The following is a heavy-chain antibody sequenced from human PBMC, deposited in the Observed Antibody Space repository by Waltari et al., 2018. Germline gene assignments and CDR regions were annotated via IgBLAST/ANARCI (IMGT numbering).Heavy chain of an antibody. CDR2: IYTSGTT. D-gene: IGHD3-3*01. J-gene: IGHJ4*02. CDR3: ARGIYDFWSGYYNDPFDY. Sequence: QVQLQESGPGLVKPSQTLSLTCTVSGGSISSGSSYWSWIRQHAGQGLEWIGRIYTSGTTNYNPSLKSRVTISVDTSKNQFSLKLSSVTAADTAVYYCARGIYDFWSGYYNDPFDYWGQGTLVTGSS. V-gene: IGHV4-61*02. CDR1: GGSISSGSSY.